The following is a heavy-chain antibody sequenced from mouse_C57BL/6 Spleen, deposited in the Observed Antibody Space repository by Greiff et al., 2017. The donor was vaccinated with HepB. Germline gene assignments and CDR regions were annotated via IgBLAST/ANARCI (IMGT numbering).Heavy chain of an antibody. CDR3: ASGDLLWSY. CDR2: IDPSDSET. CDR1: GYTFTSYW. J-gene: IGHJ2*01. V-gene: IGHV1-52*01. Sequence: VQLQQPGAELVKPGASVKVTCKASGYTFTSYWMHWVKQRPIQGLEWIGNIDPSDSETHYNQKFKDKATLTVDKSSRTAYMQLSSLTSEDSAVYYCASGDLLWSYWGQGTTLTVSS. D-gene: IGHD2-1*01.